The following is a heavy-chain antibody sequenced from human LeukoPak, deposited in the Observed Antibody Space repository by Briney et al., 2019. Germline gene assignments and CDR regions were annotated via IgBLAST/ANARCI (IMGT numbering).Heavy chain of an antibody. D-gene: IGHD4-17*01. J-gene: IGHJ5*02. CDR3: ARDVHGDYGSGWFDP. CDR2: IMPLFGTA. Sequence: ASVKVSCKASGGTFSSYAISWVRQAPGQGREWLGGIMPLFGTAGYAQKFQGRVTITKDESTRTVYLELTSLTSDDTAVYYCARDVHGDYGSGWFDPWGQGTLVSVSS. CDR1: GGTFSSYA. V-gene: IGHV1-69*05.